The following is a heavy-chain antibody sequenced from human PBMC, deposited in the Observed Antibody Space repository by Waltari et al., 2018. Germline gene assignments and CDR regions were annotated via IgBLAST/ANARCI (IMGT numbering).Heavy chain of an antibody. D-gene: IGHD2-8*01. CDR1: GGSISSSSYY. J-gene: IGHJ2*01. V-gene: IGHV4-39*01. CDR3: ARHPAMTIMLWYFDL. CDR2: IYYSGST. Sequence: QLQLQESGPGLVKPSETLSLTCTVSGGSISSSSYYWGWIRPPPGKGLEWLGSIYYSGSTCYNPAPESRVTISVDTSKNEFALKLGSVTAADTAVYYCARHPAMTIMLWYFDLWGRGTLVTVSS.